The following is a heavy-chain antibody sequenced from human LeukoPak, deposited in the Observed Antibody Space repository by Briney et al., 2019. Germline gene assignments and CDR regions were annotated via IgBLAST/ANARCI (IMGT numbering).Heavy chain of an antibody. V-gene: IGHV3-21*01. Sequence: SISISSSYIYYADSVKGRFTISRDNAKNSLYLQMNSLRAEDTAVYYCARDLHGDYVDFDYWGQGTLVTVSS. CDR3: ARDLHGDYVDFDY. D-gene: IGHD4-17*01. J-gene: IGHJ4*02. CDR2: ISISSSYI.